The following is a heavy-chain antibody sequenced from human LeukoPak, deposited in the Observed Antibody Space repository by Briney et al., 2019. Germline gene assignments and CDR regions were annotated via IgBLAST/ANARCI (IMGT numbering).Heavy chain of an antibody. CDR2: IYNSGGT. J-gene: IGHJ5*02. Sequence: PSETLSLTSTVSGGSISSYYWSWIRQPPGKGLEWIGNIYNSGGTNYNPSLKSRVTTSVDTSKNQFSLKLTSVTAADTAVYYCARYRGNSNGGFDPWGQGTLVTVSS. CDR3: ARYRGNSNGGFDP. CDR1: GGSISSYY. V-gene: IGHV4-59*01. D-gene: IGHD4-23*01.